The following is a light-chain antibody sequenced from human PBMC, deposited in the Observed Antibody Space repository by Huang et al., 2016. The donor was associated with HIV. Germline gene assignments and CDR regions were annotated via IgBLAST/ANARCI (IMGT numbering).Light chain of an antibody. Sequence: IQLTHSPSALSAAVGDRVTITGQASQDIADYLHWYQHKPGQAPKLLIHTASNVETGVPSRFTGSGSGTHFSFTISTLQPEDIGSYYCQQYKNVPITFGQGTRLEIK. V-gene: IGKV1-33*01. CDR3: QQYKNVPIT. J-gene: IGKJ5*01. CDR2: TAS. CDR1: QDIADY.